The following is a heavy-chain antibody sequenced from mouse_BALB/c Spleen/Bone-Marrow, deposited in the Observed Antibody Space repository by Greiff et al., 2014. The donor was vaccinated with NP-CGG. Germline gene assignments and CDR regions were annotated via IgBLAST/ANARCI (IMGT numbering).Heavy chain of an antibody. Sequence: EVQLQQSGPELVRPGASVKISCKASGYTFTDYNIYWVKQSHGKSLEWIGYIYPYSGGTGYNQKFKSKATLTVDNSSTTAYMERRSLTSEDSAVYYCARGNWDFAYWGQGTLVTVST. J-gene: IGHJ3*01. CDR1: GYTFTDYN. CDR3: ARGNWDFAY. V-gene: IGHV1S29*02. D-gene: IGHD4-1*01. CDR2: IYPYSGGT.